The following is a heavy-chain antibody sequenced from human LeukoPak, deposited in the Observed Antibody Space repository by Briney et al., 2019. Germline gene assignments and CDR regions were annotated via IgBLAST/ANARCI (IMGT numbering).Heavy chain of an antibody. CDR2: INWNGGST. CDR3: ARTDYGDYAGFDY. D-gene: IGHD4-17*01. J-gene: IGHJ4*02. V-gene: IGHV3-20*04. Sequence: GGSLGLSCAASGFTFDDYGMSWVRQAPGKGLEWVSGINWNGGSTGYADSVKGRFTISRDNAKNSLYLQMNSLRAEDTALYYCARTDYGDYAGFDYWGRGTLVTVSS. CDR1: GFTFDDYG.